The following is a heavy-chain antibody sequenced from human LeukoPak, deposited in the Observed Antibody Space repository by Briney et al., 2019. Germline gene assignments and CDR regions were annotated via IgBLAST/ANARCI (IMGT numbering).Heavy chain of an antibody. J-gene: IGHJ4*02. Sequence: GGSLRLSCAASGFTFDDYAMHWVRQAPGKGLVWVSRIDSDGSTTTYADSVKGRFTISRDNAKNTLYLQMTSLRAEDTAVYYCARKIVGATSSFDSWGQGTLVTVSS. CDR3: ARKIVGATSSFDS. V-gene: IGHV3-74*01. CDR1: GFTFDDYA. CDR2: IDSDGSTT. D-gene: IGHD1-26*01.